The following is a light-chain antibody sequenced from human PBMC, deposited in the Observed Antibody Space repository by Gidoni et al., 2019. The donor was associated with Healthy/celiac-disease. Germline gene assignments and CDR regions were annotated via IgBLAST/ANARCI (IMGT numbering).Light chain of an antibody. V-gene: IGKV1-33*01. CDR3: QKYVNPRT. CDR1: QDISNY. Sequence: DIQMSQSPSSLSASVGDRVTITCQASQDISNYLTWYQQKPGKATKLLIYDASNLETGVPSRFRGSGAGKDFTLTISSLQTKDIATYSSQKYVNPRTFGQGTKVEIK. CDR2: DAS. J-gene: IGKJ1*01.